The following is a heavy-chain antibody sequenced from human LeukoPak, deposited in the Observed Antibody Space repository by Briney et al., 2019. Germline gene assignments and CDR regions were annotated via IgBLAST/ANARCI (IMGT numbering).Heavy chain of an antibody. V-gene: IGHV1-69*13. CDR2: IIPIFGTA. Sequence: SVKVSCKASGGTFSSYAISWVRQAPGQGLEWMGGIIPIFGTANYAQKFQGRVTITADESTSTAYMELSNLRSEDTAVYYCARGHRYCSGGSCYATLGYYGMDVWGQGTTVTVSS. CDR3: ARGHRYCSGGSCYATLGYYGMDV. D-gene: IGHD2-15*01. CDR1: GGTFSSYA. J-gene: IGHJ6*02.